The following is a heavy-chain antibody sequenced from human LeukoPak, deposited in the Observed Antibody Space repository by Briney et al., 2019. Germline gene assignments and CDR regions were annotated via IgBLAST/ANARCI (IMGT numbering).Heavy chain of an antibody. CDR1: GFTFSSFE. CDR2: ISSGSTTR. D-gene: IGHD4-11*01. V-gene: IGHV3-48*03. CDR3: ARAQYSYYDY. J-gene: IGHJ4*02. Sequence: PGGSLRLSCEASGFTFSSFEVNWVRQALGKGLEWVSYISSGSTTRYYADSVKGRFTISRDNAKNSLYLQMNSLRAEDTAVYYCARAQYSYYDYWGQGTLVTVSS.